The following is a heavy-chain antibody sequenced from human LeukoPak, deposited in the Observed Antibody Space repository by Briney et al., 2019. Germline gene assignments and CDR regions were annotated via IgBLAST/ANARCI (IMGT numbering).Heavy chain of an antibody. CDR3: AREYYDILTGPDPNWFDP. D-gene: IGHD3-9*01. V-gene: IGHV3-7*05. Sequence: PGGSLRLSCVASGFTFSSSWMTWVRQAPGKGLEWVAHIKEDGTEEYYVDSVKGRFTISRDNAKNSLYLQMNSLRAEDTAVYYCAREYYDILTGPDPNWFDPWGQGTLVTVSS. J-gene: IGHJ5*02. CDR2: IKEDGTEE. CDR1: GFTFSSSW.